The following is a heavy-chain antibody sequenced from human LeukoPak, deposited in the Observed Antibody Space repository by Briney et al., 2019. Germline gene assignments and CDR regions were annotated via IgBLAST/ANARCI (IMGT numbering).Heavy chain of an antibody. Sequence: GGSLRLSCAASGFPFSEYSMNWVRQAPGKGLEWVSAISGSGGTTYYADSVKGRFTISRDNSKNTLYLQMNSLRAEDTAVYYCAKGAPILTGYFPFDPWGQGTLVTVSS. V-gene: IGHV3-23*01. D-gene: IGHD3-9*01. CDR2: ISGSGGTT. CDR3: AKGAPILTGYFPFDP. CDR1: GFPFSEYS. J-gene: IGHJ5*02.